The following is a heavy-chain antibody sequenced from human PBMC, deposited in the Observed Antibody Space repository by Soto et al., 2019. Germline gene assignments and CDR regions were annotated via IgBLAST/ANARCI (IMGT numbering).Heavy chain of an antibody. J-gene: IGHJ4*02. CDR3: AKTPNLRLLEWSYNYFDF. V-gene: IGHV3-23*01. Sequence: EVPLSESGGGLGRPGGSLRLSCASSGFTFSSYAMSWVRQYPGKGLAWVSGISGSGGSTYYADSVKGRFTISRDNSKNTVYLQMNSLRAEDTAIYYCAKTPNLRLLEWSYNYFDFWGQGTLVTVSS. CDR1: GFTFSSYA. D-gene: IGHD3-3*01. CDR2: ISGSGGST.